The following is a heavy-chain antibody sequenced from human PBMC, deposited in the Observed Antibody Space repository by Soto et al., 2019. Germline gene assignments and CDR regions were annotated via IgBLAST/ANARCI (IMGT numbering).Heavy chain of an antibody. CDR1: GGSISSYY. J-gene: IGHJ4*02. CDR3: ANRLVVVAATGVFEY. D-gene: IGHD2-15*01. CDR2: IYYSGST. V-gene: IGHV4-59*12. Sequence: PSETLSLTCTVSGGSISSYYWSWIRQPPGKGLEWIGYIYYSGSTNYNPSLKSRVTISVDTSKNQFSLKLSSVTAADTAVYYCANRLVVVAATGVFEYWGQGTLVTVSS.